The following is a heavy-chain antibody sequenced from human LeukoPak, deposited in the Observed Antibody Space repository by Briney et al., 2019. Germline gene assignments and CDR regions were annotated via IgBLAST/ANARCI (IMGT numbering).Heavy chain of an antibody. D-gene: IGHD6-13*01. CDR1: GFTFSSYG. J-gene: IGHJ5*02. V-gene: IGHV3-30*03. CDR3: ARHQQQLLFSWFDP. CDR2: ISYDGSNK. Sequence: PGRSLRLSCAASGFTFSSYGMHWVRQAPGKGLEWVAVISYDGSNKYYADSVKGRFTISRDNSKNTLYLQMNSLRAEDTAVYYCARHQQQLLFSWFDPWGQGTQVTVSS.